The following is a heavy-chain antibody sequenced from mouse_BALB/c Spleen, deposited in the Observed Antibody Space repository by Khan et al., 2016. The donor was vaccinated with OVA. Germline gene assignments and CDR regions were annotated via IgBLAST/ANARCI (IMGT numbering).Heavy chain of an antibody. V-gene: IGHV1-26*01. CDR1: GYSFTVYY. J-gene: IGHJ3*01. CDR2: INPNNGGT. CDR3: ERGYDFFVY. Sequence: VQLKQSGPDLVKPGTSVNISCKTSGYSFTVYYMHWVKQSHGKSLECIGRINPNNGGTSYNQKFKGKAILTVDKSSTTAYMELRSLTSEDSAVYYCERGYDFFVYWGQGTLVTVSA. D-gene: IGHD2-14*01.